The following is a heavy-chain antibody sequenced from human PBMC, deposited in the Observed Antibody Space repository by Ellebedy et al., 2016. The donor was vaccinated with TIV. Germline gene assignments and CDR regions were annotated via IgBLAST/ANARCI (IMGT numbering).Heavy chain of an antibody. V-gene: IGHV3-21*01. CDR3: TSHEPSTRGWYSF. J-gene: IGHJ4*02. CDR1: GFTFSTYW. CDR2: ITSSGDRT. Sequence: GGSLRLXXAASGFTFSTYWMTWVRQAPGKGLEWVSSITSSGDRTNYADSVKGRFTISRDNAKNSLYLQMNSLRAEDTALYYCTSHEPSTRGWYSFWGQGTLVTVSS. D-gene: IGHD6-19*01.